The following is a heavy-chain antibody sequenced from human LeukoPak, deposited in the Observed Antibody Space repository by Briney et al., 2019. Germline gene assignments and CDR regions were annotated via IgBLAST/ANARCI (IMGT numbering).Heavy chain of an antibody. Sequence: SETLSLTCAVYGGSFSGYYWSWIRQPPGKGLEWIGEINHSGSANYNPSLKSRVTISVDTSKNQFSLKVTSVTAADTAVYYCARPNQYDFDYWGQGTLVTVSS. J-gene: IGHJ4*02. CDR1: GGSFSGYY. V-gene: IGHV4-34*01. D-gene: IGHD3-3*01. CDR2: INHSGSA. CDR3: ARPNQYDFDY.